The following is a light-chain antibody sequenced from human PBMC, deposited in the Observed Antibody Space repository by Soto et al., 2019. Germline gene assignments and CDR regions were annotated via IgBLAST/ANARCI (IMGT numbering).Light chain of an antibody. V-gene: IGKV3-20*01. CDR2: GAS. CDR3: QQNGSSAQT. Sequence: EIVLTQSPGTLSLSPGERATLSCRASQSVSSSYLAWYQQKPGQAPRLLIYGASSRATGIPDSFSGSGSWVDVTLTISRLEPEDFSVYYCQQNGSSAQTFGQGTPLDSK. J-gene: IGKJ5*01. CDR1: QSVSSSY.